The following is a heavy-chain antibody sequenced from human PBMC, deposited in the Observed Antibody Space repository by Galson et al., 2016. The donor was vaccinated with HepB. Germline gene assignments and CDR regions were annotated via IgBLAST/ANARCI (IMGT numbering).Heavy chain of an antibody. CDR1: GYTLSEMS. J-gene: IGHJ4*02. CDR2: FIPEDGDI. Sequence: SVKVSCKVSGYTLSEMSLHWVRQAPGKGLEWMGGFIPEDGDIVYAQKFQGRVTMTEDRSTDTAYMELRSLTTDDTALYYCATDLVAEYDDTGFYYNIDYWGQGTLVTVSS. V-gene: IGHV1-24*01. CDR3: ATDLVAEYDDTGFYYNIDY. D-gene: IGHD3-22*01.